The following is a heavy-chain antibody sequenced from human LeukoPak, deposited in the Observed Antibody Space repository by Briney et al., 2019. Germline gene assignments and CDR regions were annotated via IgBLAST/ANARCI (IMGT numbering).Heavy chain of an antibody. J-gene: IGHJ4*02. Sequence: ASVKVSCKASGYTFTSYGISWVRQAPGQGLEWMGWISAHNGNTNYAQKLQGRVTMTTDTSTSTAYMELRSLRSDDTAVYYCARDFEPYVMITFGRVIVLDYWGQGTLVTVSS. CDR3: ARDFEPYVMITFGRVIVLDY. CDR1: GYTFTSYG. D-gene: IGHD3-16*02. V-gene: IGHV1-18*01. CDR2: ISAHNGNT.